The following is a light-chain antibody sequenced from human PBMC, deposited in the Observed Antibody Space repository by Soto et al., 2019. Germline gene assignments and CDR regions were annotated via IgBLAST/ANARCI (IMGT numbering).Light chain of an antibody. CDR3: QQLDSYPIT. J-gene: IGKJ5*01. CDR2: AAS. Sequence: IQLTQFPSSLSASVGDKVNINCRASQSIGSYLAWYQQKPGNAPKLLIYAASTLQSGVQSRFSGSGSEKNFTLNIISLQPEDFAAYYCQQLDSYPITFGQGIRLEIK. CDR1: QSIGSY. V-gene: IGKV1-9*01.